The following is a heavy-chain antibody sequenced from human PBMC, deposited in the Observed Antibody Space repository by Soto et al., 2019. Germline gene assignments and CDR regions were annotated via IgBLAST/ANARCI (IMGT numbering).Heavy chain of an antibody. Sequence: EVQLLESGGGLVQPGGSLRLSCAASGFTFDIYAMSWVRQAPGKGLEWVSGISGSGTSTYYADSVKGRFTISRDNSKNTVYLQMNSLRAEDTAVYYCAKLVIVVAQGWFDPWGQGTLVTVSS. D-gene: IGHD3-22*01. CDR2: ISGSGTST. CDR1: GFTFDIYA. J-gene: IGHJ5*02. V-gene: IGHV3-23*01. CDR3: AKLVIVVAQGWFDP.